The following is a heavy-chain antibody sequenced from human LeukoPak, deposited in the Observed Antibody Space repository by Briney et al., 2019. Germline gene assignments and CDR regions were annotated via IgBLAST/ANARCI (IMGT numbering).Heavy chain of an antibody. CDR2: IIPIFCTA. V-gene: IGHV1-69*13. J-gene: IGHJ5*02. D-gene: IGHD6-19*01. Sequence: ASVKVSCKASGGTFSSYAISWVRQAPGQGLEWMGGIIPIFCTANYAQKFQGRVTITADESTSTAYMELSSMRSEDTAVCYCARVTMWIAVAGTGWFDPWGQRTMVTVSS. CDR1: GGTFSSYA. CDR3: ARVTMWIAVAGTGWFDP.